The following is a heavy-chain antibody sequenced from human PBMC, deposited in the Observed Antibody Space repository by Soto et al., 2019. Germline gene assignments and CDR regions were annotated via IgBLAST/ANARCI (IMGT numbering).Heavy chain of an antibody. D-gene: IGHD2-15*01. CDR3: AKDSMATWCHFDS. CDR1: GVTFADFS. J-gene: IGHJ4*02. V-gene: IGHV3-9*01. CDR2: LSCHGAII. Sequence: SLRLSCIGSGVTFADFSMHWFLRPPAKGREWVSVLSCHGAIIDYKASVSGRFTISVDNAKNSLYLHLKGLRHEDAALYCCAKDSMATWCHFDSWGQGTLVTVSS.